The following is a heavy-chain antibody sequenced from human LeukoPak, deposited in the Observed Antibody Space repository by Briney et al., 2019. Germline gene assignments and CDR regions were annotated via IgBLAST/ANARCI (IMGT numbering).Heavy chain of an antibody. CDR3: ARAVLNDYAAS. J-gene: IGHJ4*02. CDR1: GFTVSNNY. CDR2: IYNGGST. D-gene: IGHD4-17*01. Sequence: GGSLRLSCAASGFTVSNNYMSWVRQAPGKGLEWVSIIYNGGSTYYTDAVKGRFTISRDNSKNTSYLQMNSLRAEDTAVYYCARAVLNDYAASWGQGTMVTVSS. V-gene: IGHV3-53*01.